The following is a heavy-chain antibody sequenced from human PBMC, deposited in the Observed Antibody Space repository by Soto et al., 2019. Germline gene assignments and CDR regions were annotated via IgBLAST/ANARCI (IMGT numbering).Heavy chain of an antibody. V-gene: IGHV3-23*01. D-gene: IGHD3-22*01. CDR1: GFSFNNYA. Sequence: HGGSLRLSCSVSGFSFNNYAMNWVRLAPGKGLEWVSSISGGGTGTYSADAVRGRFTISSDKSRNTVYLQMSSLRAEDTAVYYCAKGHYYDNVGNWVANQAFDSWGQGSLVTVSS. CDR2: ISGGGTGT. J-gene: IGHJ4*02. CDR3: AKGHYYDNVGNWVANQAFDS.